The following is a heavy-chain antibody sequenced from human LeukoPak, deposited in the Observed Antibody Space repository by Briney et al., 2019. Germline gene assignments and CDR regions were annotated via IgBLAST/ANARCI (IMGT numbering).Heavy chain of an antibody. J-gene: IGHJ5*02. D-gene: IGHD3-10*01. Sequence: ASVKVSCKTSGYTFIGHYIHWVRQAPGQGLEWMGWINPNSGGTNYAQKFQGRVTMTRDTSISTAYMELSRLRSDDTAVYYCARALGGSGSSVGFDPWGQGTLVTVSS. V-gene: IGHV1-2*02. CDR3: ARALGGSGSSVGFDP. CDR2: INPNSGGT. CDR1: GYTFIGHY.